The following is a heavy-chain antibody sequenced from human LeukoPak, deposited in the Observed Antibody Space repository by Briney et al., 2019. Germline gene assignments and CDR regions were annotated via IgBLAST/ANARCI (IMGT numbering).Heavy chain of an antibody. CDR3: TRDESGTRRGWFEY. Sequence: ASVKVSCKASGYTFTSYAMHWVRQAPGKRLEWMGWINAGNGNTKYSQEFQGRVTITRDTSASTAYMELSSLRSDDTAVYYCTRDESGTRRGWFEYWGQGTLVTVSS. CDR2: INAGNGNT. V-gene: IGHV1-3*01. CDR1: GYTFTSYA. J-gene: IGHJ5*01.